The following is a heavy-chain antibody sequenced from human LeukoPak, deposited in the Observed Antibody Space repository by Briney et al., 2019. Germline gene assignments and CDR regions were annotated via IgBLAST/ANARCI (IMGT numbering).Heavy chain of an antibody. CDR1: RFTFSSYW. CDR3: ARDRSSAFDI. Sequence: GGSLRLSCAASRFTFSSYWMSWVRQAPGKGPEWVANIKQDGSDKSYVDSVKGRFTISRDNAKNSLNLQLNSLRAEDTAVYYCARDRSSAFDIWGQGTMVTVSS. V-gene: IGHV3-7*03. CDR2: IKQDGSDK. J-gene: IGHJ3*02.